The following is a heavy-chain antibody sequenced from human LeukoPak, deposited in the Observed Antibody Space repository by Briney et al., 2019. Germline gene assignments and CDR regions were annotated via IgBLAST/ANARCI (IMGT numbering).Heavy chain of an antibody. CDR3: ARGYGDYESNWFDP. CDR2: INPNSGGT. J-gene: IGHJ5*02. D-gene: IGHD4-17*01. CDR1: GYSFTGYY. Sequence: ASVKVSCKASGYSFTGYYMHWVRQAPGQGLEWMGWINPNSGGTNYAQKFQGRVTMTRDTSISIAYMELSRLRSDDTAVYYCARGYGDYESNWFDPWGQGTLVTVSS. V-gene: IGHV1-2*02.